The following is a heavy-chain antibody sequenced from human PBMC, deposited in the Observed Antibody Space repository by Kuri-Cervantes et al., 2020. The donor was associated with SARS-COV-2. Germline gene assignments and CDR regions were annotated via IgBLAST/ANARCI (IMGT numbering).Heavy chain of an antibody. Sequence: GSLRLSCNGSCGSISSYYWIWIRQPPGKGLEWIGYIYYSGSTNYNPSLKSRVTISVDTSKNQFSLKLSSVTAADTAVYYCARGDCSGGSCYFDYWGQGTLVTVSS. D-gene: IGHD2-15*01. CDR1: CGSISSYY. CDR2: IYYSGST. CDR3: ARGDCSGGSCYFDY. J-gene: IGHJ4*02. V-gene: IGHV4-59*01.